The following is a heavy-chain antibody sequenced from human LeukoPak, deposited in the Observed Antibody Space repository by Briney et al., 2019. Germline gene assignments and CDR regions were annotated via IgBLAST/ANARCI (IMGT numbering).Heavy chain of an antibody. J-gene: IGHJ6*02. V-gene: IGHV4-31*03. CDR2: IYYSGST. D-gene: IGHD3-10*01. CDR3: ARDPFYYGSGSYYNRYYYGMDV. Sequence: PSETLSLTCTVSGDSIYSGGFYWSWVRQHPGKGLEWIGYIYYSGSTYYNPSLKSRVTISVDTSKNQFSLKLSSVTAADTAVYYCARDPFYYGSGSYYNRYYYGMDVWGQGTTVTVSS. CDR1: GDSIYSGGFY.